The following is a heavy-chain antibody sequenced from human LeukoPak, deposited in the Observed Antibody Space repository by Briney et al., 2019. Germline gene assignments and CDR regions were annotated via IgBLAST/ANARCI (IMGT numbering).Heavy chain of an antibody. CDR2: ISGSGAKT. V-gene: IGHV3-23*01. D-gene: IGHD1-14*01. J-gene: IGHJ5*02. CDR1: GFTFSNYA. Sequence: PGGSLRLSCAASGFTFSNYAASWVRQAPGKGLECVSGISGSGAKTYYADSVKGRFTISRDNSRNTLYIQMNSLRVEDTAVYYCSKDPVPHGNGLYWFDPWGQGTLVTVSS. CDR3: SKDPVPHGNGLYWFDP.